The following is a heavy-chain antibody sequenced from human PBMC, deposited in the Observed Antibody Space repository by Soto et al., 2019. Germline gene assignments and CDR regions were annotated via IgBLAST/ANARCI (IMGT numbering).Heavy chain of an antibody. Sequence: GGSLILSCAASGFTFSTYAMSWVRQAPGKGLEWVSSISGSGGNTYYADSVKGRFTISRDNSKNTLYLQMDSLRAEDTAVYYCAKGSGSSGLSDYFAYWGQGTLVTVSS. CDR1: GFTFSTYA. CDR3: AKGSGSSGLSDYFAY. CDR2: ISGSGGNT. J-gene: IGHJ4*02. V-gene: IGHV3-23*01. D-gene: IGHD1-26*01.